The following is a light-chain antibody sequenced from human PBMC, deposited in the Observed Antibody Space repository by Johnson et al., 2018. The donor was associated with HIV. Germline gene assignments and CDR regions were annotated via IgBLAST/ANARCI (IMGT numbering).Light chain of an antibody. J-gene: IGLJ1*01. CDR3: GTWDSSLTAGV. CDR2: ENY. V-gene: IGLV1-51*02. Sequence: QPVLTQPPSVSAAPGQKVTISCSGSSSNVGNNYVSWYQQLPGTAPKLLTYENYKRPSGIPDRFSGSKSGTSATLGITGLQTGDEADYYCGTWDSSLTAGVFGTGTKVTVL. CDR1: SSNVGNNY.